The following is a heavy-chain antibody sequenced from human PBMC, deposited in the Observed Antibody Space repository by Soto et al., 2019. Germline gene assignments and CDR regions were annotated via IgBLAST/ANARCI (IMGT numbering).Heavy chain of an antibody. J-gene: IGHJ5*02. Sequence: EVQLLESGGGLVQPGGSLRLSCAGSGFTVSQNYMSWFRQSSGKGLEWLSVIHAGGSTYYADSVKRQCRISSDTTTNTLSLQMDNLRPEDTAVYYCARGLHSEALYLSLAASWGQGILVTVSA. CDR1: GFTVSQNY. CDR3: ARGLHSEALYLSLAAS. D-gene: IGHD2-15*01. V-gene: IGHV3-66*01. CDR2: IHAGGST.